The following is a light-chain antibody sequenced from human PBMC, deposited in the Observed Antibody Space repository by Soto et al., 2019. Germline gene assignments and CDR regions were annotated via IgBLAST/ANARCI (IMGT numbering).Light chain of an antibody. CDR1: QSVSSSY. V-gene: IGKV3-20*01. Sequence: DIVLTQSPGTLSLSPGERATLSCRASQSVSSSYLAWYQQKPGQAPRLLIYGSSTRATATPSRFSGSGSGTDFTLTITRQEPEDFAVYFCQQYGSSPVAFGQGTKVDIK. CDR2: GSS. J-gene: IGKJ1*01. CDR3: QQYGSSPVA.